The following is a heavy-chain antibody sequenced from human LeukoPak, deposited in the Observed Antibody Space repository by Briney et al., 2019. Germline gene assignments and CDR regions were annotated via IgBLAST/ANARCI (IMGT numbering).Heavy chain of an antibody. D-gene: IGHD3-10*01. V-gene: IGHV4-30-2*06. CDR1: GDSISSGGYC. Sequence: SETLSLTCDVSGDSISSGGYCWTWIRQLPGKGLEWIGYIYHSGTTYYNPSLKGRVTMSVDTSKNQFFLKVNSVTAADTAVYYCARAVLDNENYYAWFDPWGQGTLVTVSS. CDR3: ARAVLDNENYYAWFDP. CDR2: IYHSGTT. J-gene: IGHJ5*02.